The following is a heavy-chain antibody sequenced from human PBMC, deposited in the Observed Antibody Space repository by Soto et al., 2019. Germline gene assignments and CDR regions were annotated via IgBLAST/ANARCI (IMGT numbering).Heavy chain of an antibody. CDR3: ARGPNADKVDR. CDR1: RQSIISDSFS. J-gene: IGHJ4*02. D-gene: IGHD3-16*02. Sequence: TRTLTCVTIRQSIISDSFSWTLIRQSPGKGLEWIGHIYESGKTYSNPSLKSRVTISVDTSNSQFSLTLSSVTAADTAVYYCARGPNADKVDRRGQGMLVTVS. CDR2: IYESGKT. V-gene: IGHV4-30-4*01.